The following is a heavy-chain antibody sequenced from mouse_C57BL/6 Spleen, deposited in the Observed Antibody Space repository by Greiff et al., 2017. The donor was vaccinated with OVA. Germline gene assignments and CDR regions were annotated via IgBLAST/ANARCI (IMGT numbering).Heavy chain of an antibody. CDR2: IHPSSGST. CDR1: GYTFTSYW. D-gene: IGHD2-4*01. Sequence: VQLQQPGAELVKPGASVKLSCKASGYTFTSYWMHWVKQRPGQGLEWIGMIHPSSGSTNYNEKFKSKATLTVDKSSSTAYMQLSSLTSEDSAVDYCARSGYDYPFFDYWGQGTTLTVSS. V-gene: IGHV1-64*01. CDR3: ARSGYDYPFFDY. J-gene: IGHJ2*01.